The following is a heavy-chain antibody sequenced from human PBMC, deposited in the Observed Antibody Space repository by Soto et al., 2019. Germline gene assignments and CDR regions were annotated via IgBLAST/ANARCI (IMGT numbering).Heavy chain of an antibody. Sequence: ASVKVSCKASGYTFTSYDINWVRQATGQGVEWMGRMNPNSGNTAYAQKFQGRVTMTRNTSINTAHMQLSGLRSEDTAIYYCARSPILGASNHWFDPWGQGTLVTVSS. CDR1: GYTFTSYD. CDR2: MNPNSGNT. V-gene: IGHV1-8*01. J-gene: IGHJ5*02. CDR3: ARSPILGASNHWFDP. D-gene: IGHD1-26*01.